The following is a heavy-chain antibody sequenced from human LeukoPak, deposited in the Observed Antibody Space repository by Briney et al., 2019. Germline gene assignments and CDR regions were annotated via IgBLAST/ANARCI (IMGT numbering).Heavy chain of an antibody. CDR2: ISYDGSNK. D-gene: IGHD7-27*01. Sequence: QPGGSLRLSCAASGFTFSSYAMSWVRQAPGKGLEWVAVISYDGSNKYYADSVKGRFTISRDNSKNTLYLQMNSLRAEDTAVYYCARAKHTNWEYYFDYWGQGTLVTVSS. V-gene: IGHV3-30-3*01. CDR3: ARAKHTNWEYYFDY. J-gene: IGHJ4*02. CDR1: GFTFSSYA.